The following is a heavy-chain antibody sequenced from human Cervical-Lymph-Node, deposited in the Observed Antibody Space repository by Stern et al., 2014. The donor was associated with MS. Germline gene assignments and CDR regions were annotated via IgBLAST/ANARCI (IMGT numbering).Heavy chain of an antibody. CDR1: GFSFSDYY. CDR3: ARGYSSGWYAGSDY. V-gene: IGHV3-11*06. CDR2: ISGSTSYT. Sequence: VQLVESGGGLVKPGGSLRLSCAASGFSFSDYYMSWIRQAPGKGLEWVTCISGSTSYTKNADTVKGRFTISRDNTKNSLYLQMNSLSAEDTAVYYCARGYSSGWYAGSDYWGQGSLVTVSS. D-gene: IGHD6-19*01. J-gene: IGHJ4*02.